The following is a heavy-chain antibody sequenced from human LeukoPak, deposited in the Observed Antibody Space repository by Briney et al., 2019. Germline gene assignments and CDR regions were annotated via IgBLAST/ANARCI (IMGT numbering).Heavy chain of an antibody. V-gene: IGHV4-4*07. CDR2: IYTSGST. CDR3: ARDNQLATVYYYYYYMDV. J-gene: IGHJ6*03. CDR1: GGSISSYY. D-gene: IGHD2-2*01. Sequence: SETLSLTCTVSGGSISSYYWSWLRQPAGKGLEWIGRIYTSGSTNYNPSLKSRVTMSVDTSKNQFSLKLSSVTAADTAVYYCARDNQLATVYYYYYYMDVWGKGTTVTVSS.